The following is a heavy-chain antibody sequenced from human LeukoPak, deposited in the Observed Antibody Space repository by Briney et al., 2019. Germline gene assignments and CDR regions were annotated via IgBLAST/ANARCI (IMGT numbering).Heavy chain of an antibody. V-gene: IGHV4-59*08. Sequence: SETLSLTCTVSGGSISSYYWSWIRQPPGKGLEWTGWIYYSGSTNYNPSLKSRVTISVDTSKNQFSLKLSSATAADTAFYYCATHKANWDTRFDYWGQGTLVTVSS. D-gene: IGHD7-27*01. CDR3: ATHKANWDTRFDY. J-gene: IGHJ4*02. CDR2: IYYSGST. CDR1: GGSISSYY.